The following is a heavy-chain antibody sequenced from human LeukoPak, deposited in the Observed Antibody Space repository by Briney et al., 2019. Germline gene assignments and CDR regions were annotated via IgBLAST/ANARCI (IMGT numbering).Heavy chain of an antibody. CDR2: IKQDGSEK. CDR3: AREHQQLAYYYYYYYMDV. D-gene: IGHD6-13*01. CDR1: GFTFSSYW. Sequence: GGSLRLSCAASGFTFSSYWMSWVRQAPGKGLEWAANIKQDGSEKYYVDSVKGRFTISRDNAKNSLYLQMNSLRAEDTAVYYCAREHQQLAYYYYYYYMDVWGKGTTVTVSS. J-gene: IGHJ6*03. V-gene: IGHV3-7*01.